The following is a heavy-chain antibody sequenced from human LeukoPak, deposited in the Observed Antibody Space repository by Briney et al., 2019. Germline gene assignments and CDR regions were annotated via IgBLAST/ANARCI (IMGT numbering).Heavy chain of an antibody. CDR2: IYYSGST. Sequence: SETLSLTCTASGGSISSYYWSWIRQPPGKGLEWIGYIYYSGSTNYNPSLKSRVTISVDTSKNQFSLKLSSVTAADTAVYYCARDKKADDAFDIWGQGTMVTVSS. J-gene: IGHJ3*02. CDR3: ARDKKADDAFDI. V-gene: IGHV4-59*01. CDR1: GGSISSYY.